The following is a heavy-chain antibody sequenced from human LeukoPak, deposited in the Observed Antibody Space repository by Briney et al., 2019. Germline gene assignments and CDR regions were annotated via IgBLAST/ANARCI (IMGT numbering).Heavy chain of an antibody. J-gene: IGHJ3*02. V-gene: IGHV4-59*01. CDR3: ARTNAFDI. CDR1: GGSISGNF. Sequence: SETLSLTCTVSGGSISGNFWNWIRLSQGRGLVRFGFIYYTGSSNSNPSLKNRVTISVDTSKNQLSLQLSSETAAETAVYYCARTNAFDIWGQGTMVTVSS. CDR2: IYYTGSS.